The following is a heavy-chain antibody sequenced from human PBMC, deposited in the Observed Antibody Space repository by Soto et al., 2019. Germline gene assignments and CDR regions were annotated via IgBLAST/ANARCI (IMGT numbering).Heavy chain of an antibody. CDR2: IYYSGST. CDR1: GGSISSGDYY. J-gene: IGHJ4*02. V-gene: IGHV4-30-4*01. Sequence: SETLSLTCTVSGGSISSGDYYWSWIRQPPGKGLEWIGYIYYSGSTYYNPSLKSRVTISIDTSKNQFSLKLSSVTAADTAVYYCAREEATYYYDSSGYYPHSDYWGQGTLVT. CDR3: AREEATYYYDSSGYYPHSDY. D-gene: IGHD3-22*01.